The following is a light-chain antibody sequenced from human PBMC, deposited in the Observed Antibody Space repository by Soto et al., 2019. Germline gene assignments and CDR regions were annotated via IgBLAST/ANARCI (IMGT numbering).Light chain of an antibody. V-gene: IGLV6-57*01. CDR2: EDN. CDR1: SGSIASNY. J-gene: IGLJ3*02. CDR3: QSYDSSNRWV. Sequence: NFMLTQPHSVSESPGKTVTISCTRSSGSIASNYVQWYQQRPGSSPTTVIYEDNQRPSGVPDRFSGSIDSSSNSASLTISGLKTVDEADYYCQSYDSSNRWVFGGGTKLTVL.